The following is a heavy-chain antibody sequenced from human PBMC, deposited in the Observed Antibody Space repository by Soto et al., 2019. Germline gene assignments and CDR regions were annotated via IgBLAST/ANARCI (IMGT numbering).Heavy chain of an antibody. J-gene: IGHJ6*02. CDR3: AKTSDKAHYYVMDV. V-gene: IGHV3-23*01. Sequence: GVSLRLSGAASRCTFITYAMNWVRQAPGKGLEWVAGDSSSGGDTSSAASVKGRFTLSRDNSKDTLFLQMNSVRAEDTAIYYCAKTSDKAHYYVMDVWGQGTTVTVSS. CDR1: RCTFITYA. CDR2: DSSSGGDT. D-gene: IGHD3-22*01.